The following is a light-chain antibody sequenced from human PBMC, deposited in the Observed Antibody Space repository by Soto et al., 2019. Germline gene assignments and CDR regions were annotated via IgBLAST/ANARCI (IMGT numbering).Light chain of an antibody. Sequence: QSALTQPPSASGSPGQSVTISCTGTSSDVGGYNYVSWYQQHPGKAPKLMIYEVSKRPSGVPDRFSGSKSGNTASLTVSGLQAEDEADYYCSSYAGSNKFVVFGGGIKVTVL. CDR1: SSDVGGYNY. CDR3: SSYAGSNKFVV. CDR2: EVS. J-gene: IGLJ2*01. V-gene: IGLV2-8*01.